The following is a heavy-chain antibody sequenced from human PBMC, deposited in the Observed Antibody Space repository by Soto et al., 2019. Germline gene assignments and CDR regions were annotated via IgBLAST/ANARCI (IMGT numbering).Heavy chain of an antibody. V-gene: IGHV3-9*01. CDR3: AKDYCSSTSCYYYYMDV. CDR1: GFTFDDYA. J-gene: IGHJ6*03. CDR2: ISWNSGSI. D-gene: IGHD2-2*01. Sequence: EVQLVESGGGLVQPGRSLRLSCAASGFTFDDYAMHWVRQAPGKGLEWVSGISWNSGSIGYADSVKGRFTISRDNAKNYMYLQMNSLRAEDTALYYCAKDYCSSTSCYYYYMDVWGKGTTVTVSS.